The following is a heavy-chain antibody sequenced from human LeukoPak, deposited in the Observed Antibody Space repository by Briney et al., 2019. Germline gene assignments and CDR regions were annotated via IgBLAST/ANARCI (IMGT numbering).Heavy chain of an antibody. V-gene: IGHV1-69*02. D-gene: IGHD1-1*01. CDR1: GGTFISYT. CDR2: IIPILGIA. Sequence: ASVKVSCKASGGTFISYTISWVLQAPGQGLEWMGRIIPILGIANYAQKFQGRVTITADKSTSTAYMELSSLRSEDTAVYYCARSGYLDNWFDPWGQGTLVTVSS. CDR3: ARSGYLDNWFDP. J-gene: IGHJ5*02.